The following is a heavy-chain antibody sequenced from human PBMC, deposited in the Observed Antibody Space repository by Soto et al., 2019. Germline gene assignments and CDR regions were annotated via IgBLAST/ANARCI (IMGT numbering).Heavy chain of an antibody. CDR1: GGTFSSYT. Sequence: QVQLVQSGAEVKKPGSSVKVSCKASGGTFSSYTISWVRQAPGQGLEWMGRIIPILGIANYAQKFQGRVTITADKSTSAAYMELSSLRSEETAVYYCARDGGTYYYGLGSYWGQGTLVTVSS. V-gene: IGHV1-69*08. D-gene: IGHD3-10*01. CDR2: IIPILGIA. J-gene: IGHJ4*02. CDR3: ARDGGTYYYGLGSY.